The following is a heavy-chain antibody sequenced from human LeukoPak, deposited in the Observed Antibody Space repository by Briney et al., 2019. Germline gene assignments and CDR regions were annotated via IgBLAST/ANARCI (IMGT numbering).Heavy chain of an antibody. Sequence: PGSSLEISCKGSGSTFTSYWIGWVRPLPGKVVEWMVIISPGEPNTRYSPSGQSQVSISVDKSISTAYLQWSSLKASDTAMYYCARRGSGRYVDYWGQGTLVSVST. J-gene: IGHJ4*02. CDR2: ISPGEPNT. V-gene: IGHV5-51*01. CDR1: GSTFTSYW. CDR3: ARRGSGRYVDY. D-gene: IGHD6-19*01.